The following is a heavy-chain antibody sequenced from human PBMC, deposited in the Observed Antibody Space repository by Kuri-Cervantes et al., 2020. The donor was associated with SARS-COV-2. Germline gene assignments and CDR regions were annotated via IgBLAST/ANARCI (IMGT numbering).Heavy chain of an antibody. CDR2: ISYDGSNK. CDR3: ARGNGGITIFGVVIIPVGEFDY. CDR1: GFTFSSYA. V-gene: IGHV3-30*01. Sequence: LSLTCAASGFTFSSYAMHWVRQAPGKGLEWVAVISYDGSNKYYADSVKGRFTISRDNSKNTLYLQMNSLRAEDTAVYYCARGNGGITIFGVVIIPVGEFDYWGQGTLVTVSS. J-gene: IGHJ4*02. D-gene: IGHD3-3*01.